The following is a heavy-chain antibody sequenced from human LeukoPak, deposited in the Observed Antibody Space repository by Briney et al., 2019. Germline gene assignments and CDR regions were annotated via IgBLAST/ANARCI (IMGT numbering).Heavy chain of an antibody. J-gene: IGHJ3*02. V-gene: IGHV3-7*01. CDR1: GFTFSSYW. CDR3: ARAEDLFPYGDQLGGAFDI. Sequence: GGSLRLSCAASGFTFSSYWMSWVRQAPGKGLEWVANIKQDGSEKYYVDSVKGRFTISRDNAKNSLYLQMNRLRAEDTAVYYCARAEDLFPYGDQLGGAFDIWGQGTMVTVSS. D-gene: IGHD4-17*01. CDR2: IKQDGSEK.